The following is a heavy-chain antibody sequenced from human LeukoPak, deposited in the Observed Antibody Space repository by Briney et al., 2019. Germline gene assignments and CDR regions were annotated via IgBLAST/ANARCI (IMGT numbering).Heavy chain of an antibody. Sequence: PSETLSLTCTVSGGSISSYYWSWIRQPPGKGLEWIGYIYYSGSTNYNPSLKSRVTISVDTSKNQFSLKLSSVTAADTAVYYCARGPEYIAARCYYYYYMDVWGKGTTVTVSS. V-gene: IGHV4-59*01. CDR2: IYYSGST. CDR3: ARGPEYIAARCYYYYYMDV. D-gene: IGHD6-6*01. CDR1: GGSISSYY. J-gene: IGHJ6*03.